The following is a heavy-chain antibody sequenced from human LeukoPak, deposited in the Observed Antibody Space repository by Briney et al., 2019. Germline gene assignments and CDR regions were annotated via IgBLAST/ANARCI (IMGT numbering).Heavy chain of an antibody. CDR1: GYSFTTYY. D-gene: IGHD3-10*01. V-gene: IGHV1-46*01. CDR3: ARQLSGTYYYGSGSYDDAFDI. CDR2: IKPSGGST. Sequence: ASVKVSCKASGYSFTTYYMHWVRQAPGQGLEWMGIIKPSGGSTSYAQKFQDRVTMTRDTSTSTVYMELSSLKASDTAMYYCARQLSGTYYYGSGSYDDAFDIWGQGTMVTVSS. J-gene: IGHJ3*02.